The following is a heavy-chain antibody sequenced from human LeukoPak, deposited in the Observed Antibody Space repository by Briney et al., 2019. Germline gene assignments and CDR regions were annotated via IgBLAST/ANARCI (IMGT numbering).Heavy chain of an antibody. V-gene: IGHV3-30*03. CDR2: ISYDGSNK. Sequence: GGSLRLSCAASGFTFSSYGMHWVRQAPGKGLEWVAVISYDGSNKYYADSVKGRLTISRDNSKNTLYLQMNSLRPDDTAVYYCASGASSGWYYFDYWGQGTLVTVSS. J-gene: IGHJ4*02. CDR3: ASGASSGWYYFDY. D-gene: IGHD6-19*01. CDR1: GFTFSSYG.